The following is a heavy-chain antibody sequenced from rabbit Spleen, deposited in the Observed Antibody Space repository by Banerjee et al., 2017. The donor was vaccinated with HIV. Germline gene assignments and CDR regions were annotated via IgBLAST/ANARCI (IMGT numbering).Heavy chain of an antibody. J-gene: IGHJ4*01. V-gene: IGHV1S45*01. CDR1: GFSFSDRDV. CDR2: INTYTGNP. Sequence: QEQLEESGGDLGKPEGSLTLTCTASGFSFSDRDVMCWVRQAPGKGLQWIACINTYTGNPASAPWPKGRFTISRPSSTTVTLQMTSLTAADTATYFGAGVLASVVGWNFNLGGQGTLVTVS. CDR3: AGVLASVVGWNFNL. D-gene: IGHD3-1*01.